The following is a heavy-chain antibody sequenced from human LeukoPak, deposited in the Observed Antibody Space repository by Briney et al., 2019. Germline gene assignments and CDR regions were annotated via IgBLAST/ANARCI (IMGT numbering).Heavy chain of an antibody. D-gene: IGHD5-24*01. CDR2: IFYTGST. CDR3: ARPNGNNYLDI. J-gene: IGHJ4*02. V-gene: IGHV4-39*01. CDR1: GDSISSSSYY. Sequence: SETLSLTCHVSGDSISSSSYYWGWIRQPPGKGLDWVGTIFYTGSTYYNPSLRSRLTMSVDMSKNRFSLNLRSVTAADSGLYYWARPNGNNYLDIWGQGTLVTVSS.